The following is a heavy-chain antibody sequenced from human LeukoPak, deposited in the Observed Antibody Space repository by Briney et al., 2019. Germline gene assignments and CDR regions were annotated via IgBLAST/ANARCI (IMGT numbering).Heavy chain of an antibody. V-gene: IGHV4-39*07. CDR1: GGSISSSSYY. J-gene: IGHJ4*02. D-gene: IGHD6-13*01. CDR3: ARDPPPYSSSCGFDY. CDR2: IYYSGST. Sequence: SETLSLTCTVSGGSISSSSYYWGWIRQPPGKGLEWIGSIYYSGSTYYNPSLKSRVTISVDTSKNQFSLKLSSVTAADTAVYYCARDPPPYSSSCGFDYWGQGTLVTVSS.